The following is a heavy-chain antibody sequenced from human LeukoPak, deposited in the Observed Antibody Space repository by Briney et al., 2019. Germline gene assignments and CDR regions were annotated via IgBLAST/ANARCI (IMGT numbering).Heavy chain of an antibody. Sequence: GGSLRLSCAASGLTFSSYGMHWVRQAPGKGLEWVAVIWYDGSNKYYADSVKGRFTISRDNSKNTLYLQMNSLRAEDTAVYYCARETVRGVVVVPAPGYWGQGTLVTVSS. CDR2: IWYDGSNK. CDR3: ARETVRGVVVVPAPGY. J-gene: IGHJ4*02. CDR1: GLTFSSYG. D-gene: IGHD2-2*01. V-gene: IGHV3-33*01.